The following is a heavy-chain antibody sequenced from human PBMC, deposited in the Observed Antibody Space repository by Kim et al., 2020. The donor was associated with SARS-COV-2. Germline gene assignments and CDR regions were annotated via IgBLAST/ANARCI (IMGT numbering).Heavy chain of an antibody. D-gene: IGHD2-2*01. Sequence: SETLSLTCAVYGGSFSGYYWSWIRQPPGKGLEWIGEINHSGSTNYNPSLKSRVTISVDTSKNQFSLKLSSVTAADTAVYYCARDGVYQLSHFDYWGQGTLVTVSS. V-gene: IGHV4-34*01. J-gene: IGHJ4*02. CDR3: ARDGVYQLSHFDY. CDR1: GGSFSGYY. CDR2: INHSGST.